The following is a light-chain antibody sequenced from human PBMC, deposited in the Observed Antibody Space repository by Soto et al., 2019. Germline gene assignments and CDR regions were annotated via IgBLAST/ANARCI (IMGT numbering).Light chain of an antibody. Sequence: EMVMTQSPGILSVSTGERATLSWMASQGIRNDLAWYQQKPGQAPRLLIYDASNRATGIPARFSGSGSGTDCTLTISSLEPEDFAVYYCQQRSNWPRTFGQGTKVDIK. V-gene: IGKV3-11*01. CDR1: QGIRND. CDR3: QQRSNWPRT. J-gene: IGKJ1*01. CDR2: DAS.